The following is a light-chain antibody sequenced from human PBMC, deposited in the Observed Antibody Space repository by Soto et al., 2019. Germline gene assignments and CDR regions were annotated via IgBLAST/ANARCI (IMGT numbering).Light chain of an antibody. CDR3: HQYGYSWT. J-gene: IGKJ1*01. Sequence: IVLTQSPGTLSLSPGERALLSCRPSQSVSSSFLAWYQQKPGQAPRLLIYAASRRATGIPDRFSGSGSGTNFTLTISRLEPEDFAVYYCHQYGYSWTFGQGTKVDIK. V-gene: IGKV3-20*01. CDR1: QSVSSSF. CDR2: AAS.